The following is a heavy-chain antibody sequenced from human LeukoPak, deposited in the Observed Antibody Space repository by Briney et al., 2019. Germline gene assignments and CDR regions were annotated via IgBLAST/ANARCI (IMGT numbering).Heavy chain of an antibody. J-gene: IGHJ6*02. D-gene: IGHD3-9*01. Sequence: ASVKVSCKASGYTFTSYGISWVRQAPGQGLEWMGWISAYNGNTNYAQKLQGRVTMTTDTSTSTAYMELRSLRSDDTAVYYCARAGDWLSDSYYYYGMDVWGQGTTVTVSS. V-gene: IGHV1-18*01. CDR2: ISAYNGNT. CDR1: GYTFTSYG. CDR3: ARAGDWLSDSYYYYGMDV.